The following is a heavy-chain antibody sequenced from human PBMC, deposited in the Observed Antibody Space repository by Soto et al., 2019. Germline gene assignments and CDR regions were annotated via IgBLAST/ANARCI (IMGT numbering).Heavy chain of an antibody. CDR3: ARTFTTFIGVAFDH. D-gene: IGHD3-22*01. J-gene: IGHJ4*02. CDR1: GGSISNSNYY. CDR2: FYYSGTT. V-gene: IGHV4-39*01. Sequence: PSETLSLTCTVSGGSISNSNYYWGWIRQSPGKGLEWIGNFYYSGTTYYNPSLESRVTISGDTSKNQFSLKLNPVTAADTAVYYCARTFTTFIGVAFDHWGQGTLVTVSS.